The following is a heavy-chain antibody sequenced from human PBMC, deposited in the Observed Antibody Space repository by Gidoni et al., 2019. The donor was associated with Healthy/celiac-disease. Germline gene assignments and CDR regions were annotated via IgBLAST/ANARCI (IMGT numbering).Heavy chain of an antibody. D-gene: IGHD4-17*01. V-gene: IGHV3-23*01. CDR2: ISGSGGST. CDR1: GFTFSSYA. Sequence: EVQLLESGGGLVQPGGSLRLSCAASGFTFSSYAMSWVRQAPGKGLEWVSAISGSGGSTYYADSVKGRFTISRDNSKNTLYLQMNSLRAEDTAVYYCAKGDVAPDDYGDYVGYWGQGTLVTVSS. J-gene: IGHJ4*02. CDR3: AKGDVAPDDYGDYVGY.